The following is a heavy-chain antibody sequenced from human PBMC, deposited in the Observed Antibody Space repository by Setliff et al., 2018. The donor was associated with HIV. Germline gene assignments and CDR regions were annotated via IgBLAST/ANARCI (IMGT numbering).Heavy chain of an antibody. D-gene: IGHD3-10*01. V-gene: IGHV3-33*01. CDR3: ARDRVELFWDGELDYMDV. CDR1: GFGFSRYA. J-gene: IGHJ6*03. Sequence: GESLKISCATSGFGFSRYAMHWVRQAPGKGLEWVAVIWDDGSNKYYADSVKGRFTIFRDNSKNTLYLQMNSLRAEDTAVYYCARDRVELFWDGELDYMDVWGKGTTVTVSS. CDR2: IWDDGSNK.